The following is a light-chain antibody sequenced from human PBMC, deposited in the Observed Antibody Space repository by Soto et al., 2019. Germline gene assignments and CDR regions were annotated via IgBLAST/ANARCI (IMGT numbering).Light chain of an antibody. CDR2: EVS. Sequence: QAASVSGSPGQSITISCTGTSSDVGGYKYVSWYEQHPGKAPKLMIYEVSNRPSGVSNRFSGSKSGNTASLTISGLQAEDEADYYCSSFTTSGTLVFGGGTKLTVL. CDR1: SSDVGGYKY. CDR3: SSFTTSGTLV. V-gene: IGLV2-14*01. J-gene: IGLJ2*01.